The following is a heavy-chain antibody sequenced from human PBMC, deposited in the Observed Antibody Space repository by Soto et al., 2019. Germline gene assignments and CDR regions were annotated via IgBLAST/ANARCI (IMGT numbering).Heavy chain of an antibody. J-gene: IGHJ6*02. CDR2: IDPSDSYT. CDR1: GYSFTSYW. CDR3: ARHASIAARLDYSYGMDV. Sequence: PGESLKISCKGSGYSFTSYWISWVRQMPGKGLEWMGRIDPSDSYTNYSPSFQGHVTISADKSISTAYLQWSSLKASDTAMYYCARHASIAARLDYSYGMDVWGQGTTVTVSS. D-gene: IGHD6-6*01. V-gene: IGHV5-10-1*01.